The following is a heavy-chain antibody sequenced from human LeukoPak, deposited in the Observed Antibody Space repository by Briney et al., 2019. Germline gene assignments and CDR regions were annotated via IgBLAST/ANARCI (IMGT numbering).Heavy chain of an antibody. V-gene: IGHV3-23*01. CDR3: AKDQMYYDILTGHMAEY. Sequence: GGSLRLSCAASGFTFGNYAMSWVRQAPGKGLEWVSAISGGGASTYYADSVKGRFIISRDNSKSTVYLQMNSLRVEDTALYYCAKDQMYYDILTGHMAEYWGQGTLVTVSA. CDR2: ISGGGAST. CDR1: GFTFGNYA. D-gene: IGHD3-9*01. J-gene: IGHJ4*02.